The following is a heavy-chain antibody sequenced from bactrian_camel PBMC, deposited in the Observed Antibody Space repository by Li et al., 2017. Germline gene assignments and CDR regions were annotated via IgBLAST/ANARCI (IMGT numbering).Heavy chain of an antibody. V-gene: IGHV3S1*01. Sequence: HVQLVESGGGSVQAGGSLRLSCVVSGYAYSDGYCLGWFRQAPGKEREGVAQMYSGESSTYYADSVKGRFTISRDNTKNMLYLQMNSLKSEDTALYYCAHGLHYYGQGTQVTVS. CDR2: MYSGESST. CDR3: AHGLHY. D-gene: IGHD3*01. CDR1: GYAYSDGYC. J-gene: IGHJ4*01.